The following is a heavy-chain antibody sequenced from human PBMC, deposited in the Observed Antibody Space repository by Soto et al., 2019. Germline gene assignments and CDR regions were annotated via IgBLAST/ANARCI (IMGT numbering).Heavy chain of an antibody. CDR1: GYSFSSYW. V-gene: IGHV5-51*01. J-gene: IGHJ3*02. CDR2: IYPGDSHT. Sequence: PGASLKISCKGCGYSFSSYWIGWVRQMRGKDLEWMGIIYPGDSHTSYRPSFQGQVTISADKSISTPYLQWSSLKASDTAMYYCARPKRLYSGNDFPPPHDAFDIWGQGTMVTV. CDR3: ARPKRLYSGNDFPPPHDAFDI. D-gene: IGHD5-12*01.